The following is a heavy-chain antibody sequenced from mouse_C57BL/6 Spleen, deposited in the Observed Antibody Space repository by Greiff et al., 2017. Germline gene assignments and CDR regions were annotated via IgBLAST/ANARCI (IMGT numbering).Heavy chain of an antibody. CDR3: ARFNYGNYEGAMDY. V-gene: IGHV1-63*01. J-gene: IGHJ4*01. Sequence: VQLQQSGAELVRPGTSVKMSCKASGYTFTNYWIGWAKQRPGHGLEWIGDIYPGGGYTNYNEKFKGKATLTADKSSSTAYMQFSSLTSEDSAIYYCARFNYGNYEGAMDYWGQGTSVTVSS. CDR2: IYPGGGYT. CDR1: GYTFTNYW. D-gene: IGHD2-1*01.